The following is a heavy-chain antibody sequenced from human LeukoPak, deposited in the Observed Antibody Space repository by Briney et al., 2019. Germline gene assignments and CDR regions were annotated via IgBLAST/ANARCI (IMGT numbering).Heavy chain of an antibody. D-gene: IGHD5-18*01. CDR2: IIPFFDTA. CDR3: ARDSRWIQFDY. J-gene: IGHJ4*02. Sequence: SVKVSCKASGGTFSTYTISWVRQAPGQGLEWMGGIIPFFDTANYAQKFQGRVTITADKSTSTAYMELSSLRADDTAVYYCARDSRWIQFDYWGQGTLVTVSS. V-gene: IGHV1-69*06. CDR1: GGTFSTYT.